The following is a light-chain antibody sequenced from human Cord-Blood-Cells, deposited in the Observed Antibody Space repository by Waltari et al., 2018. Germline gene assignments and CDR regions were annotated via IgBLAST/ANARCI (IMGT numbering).Light chain of an antibody. Sequence: IVLTQSPGTLSLSPGERATLSCRASQSVSSSYLAWYQQKPGQAPRLLIYGASSRATGIPDRFSGSGSGTDFTLTISRLEPEDFAVYYCQQYGSSPRTFGQGTKVVIK. CDR2: GAS. V-gene: IGKV3-20*01. CDR1: QSVSSSY. J-gene: IGKJ1*01. CDR3: QQYGSSPRT.